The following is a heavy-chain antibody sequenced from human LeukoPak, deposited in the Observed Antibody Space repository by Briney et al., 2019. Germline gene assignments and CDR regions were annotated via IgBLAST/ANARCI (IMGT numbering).Heavy chain of an antibody. CDR2: INAGNGNT. CDR3: ARVRWELRAFDI. Sequence: GASVKASCTASGYTFTSYAMHWVRQAPGQRLEWMGWINAGNGNTKYSQKFQGRVTITRDTSASTAYMELSSLRSEDTAVYYCARVRWELRAFDIWGQGTMVTVSS. D-gene: IGHD1-26*01. V-gene: IGHV1-3*01. CDR1: GYTFTSYA. J-gene: IGHJ3*02.